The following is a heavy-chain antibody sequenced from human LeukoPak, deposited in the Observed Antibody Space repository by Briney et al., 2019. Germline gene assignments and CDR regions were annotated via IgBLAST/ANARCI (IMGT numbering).Heavy chain of an antibody. CDR1: GYTFTGYY. D-gene: IGHD6-6*01. CDR3: ARVYSSSSFFDY. Sequence: ASVKVSCKASGYTFTGYYMHWVRQAPGQGLGWMGWINPNSGGTNYAQKFQGRVTMTRDTSISTAYMELSRLRSDGTAVYYCARVYSSSSFFDYWGQGTLVTVSS. V-gene: IGHV1-2*02. CDR2: INPNSGGT. J-gene: IGHJ4*02.